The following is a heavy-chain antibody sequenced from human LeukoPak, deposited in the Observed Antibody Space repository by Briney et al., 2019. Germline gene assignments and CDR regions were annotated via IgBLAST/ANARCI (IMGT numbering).Heavy chain of an antibody. Sequence: ASVKVSCKASGYTFTGHHMHWVRQAPGQGLEWMGRINPNSGDTNYAQKFQGRVTMTRDTSISTAYMELSRLRSDDTAVYYCARDYCSSTSCLFDCWGQGTLVTVSS. CDR2: INPNSGDT. CDR1: GYTFTGHH. J-gene: IGHJ4*02. V-gene: IGHV1-2*06. CDR3: ARDYCSSTSCLFDC. D-gene: IGHD2-2*01.